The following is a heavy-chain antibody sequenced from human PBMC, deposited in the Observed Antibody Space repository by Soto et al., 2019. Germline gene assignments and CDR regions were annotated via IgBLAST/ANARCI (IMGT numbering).Heavy chain of an antibody. CDR1: GFTFSSYA. V-gene: IGHV3-23*01. CDR3: AKEGEHSSGWANFDY. Sequence: PGGSLRLSCAASGFTFSSYAMRWVRQAPGKGLEWVSAISGSGDSTYYADSVKGRFTVSRDNSKNTLYLQMNSLRAEDTAVYYCAKEGEHSSGWANFDYWGQGTLVTVSS. CDR2: ISGSGDST. J-gene: IGHJ4*02. D-gene: IGHD6-19*01.